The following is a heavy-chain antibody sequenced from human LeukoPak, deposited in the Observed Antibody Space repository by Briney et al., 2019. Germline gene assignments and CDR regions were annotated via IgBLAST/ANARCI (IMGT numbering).Heavy chain of an antibody. J-gene: IGHJ5*02. Sequence: PSETLSLTCAVSGGSISSGNYYWSWIRQPAGKGLEWIGRIYTSGSTNYNPSLKSRVTMSVDTSKNQFSLKLSSVTAADTAVYYCARGYYYDPNWFDPWGQGTLVTVSS. V-gene: IGHV4-61*02. CDR1: GGSISSGNYY. D-gene: IGHD3-22*01. CDR3: ARGYYYDPNWFDP. CDR2: IYTSGST.